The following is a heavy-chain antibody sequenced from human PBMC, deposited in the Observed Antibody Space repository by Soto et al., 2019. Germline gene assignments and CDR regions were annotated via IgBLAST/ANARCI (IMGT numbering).Heavy chain of an antibody. CDR3: ARGDCVGGTCYSLAGSFYYYMDV. V-gene: IGHV3-74*01. Sequence: EVQLVESGGGLVQPGGSLRLSCAASGFTFSHYWMYWVRQAPGKGLVWVSRINCDGSVSSYADSVKGRLTISRDNVKNTLYLEMDSLRAEDTAVYYCARGDCVGGTCYSLAGSFYYYMDVWGKGTTVTVFS. CDR1: GFTFSHYW. D-gene: IGHD2-15*01. J-gene: IGHJ6*03. CDR2: INCDGSVS.